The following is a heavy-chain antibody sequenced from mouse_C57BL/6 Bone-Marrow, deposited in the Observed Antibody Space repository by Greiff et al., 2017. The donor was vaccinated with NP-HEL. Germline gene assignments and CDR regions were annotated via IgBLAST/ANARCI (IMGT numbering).Heavy chain of an antibody. CDR3: ARGYYGYPYYAMDY. CDR2: ISSGGSYT. D-gene: IGHD2-2*01. J-gene: IGHJ4*01. V-gene: IGHV5-6*01. CDR1: GFTFSSYG. Sequence: EVKLMESGGDLVKPGGSLKLSCAASGFTFSSYGMSWVRQTPDKRLEWVATISSGGSYTYYPDSVKGRFTISRDNAKNTLYLQMSSLKSEDTAMYYCARGYYGYPYYAMDYWGQGTSVTVSS.